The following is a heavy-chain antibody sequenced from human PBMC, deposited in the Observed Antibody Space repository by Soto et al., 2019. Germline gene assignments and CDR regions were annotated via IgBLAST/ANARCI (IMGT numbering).Heavy chain of an antibody. CDR2: INHSGST. D-gene: IGHD4-17*01. CDR3: ARGRYGDYYYCYMDV. CDR1: GGSFSGYY. Sequence: SETLSLTCAVYGGSFSGYYWSWIRQPPGKGLEWIGEINHSGSTNYNPSLKSRVTISVDTSKNQFSLKLSSVTAADTAVYYCARGRYGDYYYCYMDVWGKGTTVTVSS. V-gene: IGHV4-34*01. J-gene: IGHJ6*03.